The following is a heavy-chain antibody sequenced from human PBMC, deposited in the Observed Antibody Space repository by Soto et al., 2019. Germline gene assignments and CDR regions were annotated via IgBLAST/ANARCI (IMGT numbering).Heavy chain of an antibody. D-gene: IGHD3-3*01. CDR3: GRVGSLLEWLLYFDY. Sequence: SETLSLTCTVSGGSISSDCWSWIRQPPGKGLEWIGYIYYSGSTNYHPSLTSRVTIAVDTSKNQFALKLSSVTAADTAVYYCGRVGSLLEWLLYFDYWGQGTLVTVSS. J-gene: IGHJ4*02. V-gene: IGHV4-59*01. CDR2: IYYSGST. CDR1: GGSISSDC.